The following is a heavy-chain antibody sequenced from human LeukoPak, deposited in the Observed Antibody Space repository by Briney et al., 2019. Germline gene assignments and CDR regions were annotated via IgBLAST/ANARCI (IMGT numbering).Heavy chain of an antibody. J-gene: IGHJ4*02. CDR2: IYHSGST. Sequence: SETLCLTCTVSGGCISSYYWSWIRQPPGKGLEWIGYIYHSGSTNYNPSLKSRVTISVDTSKNQFSLKLSSVTAADTAEYYCARGADDSVGGSYRSFDYWGQETLVTFS. CDR3: ARGADDSVGGSYRSFDY. V-gene: IGHV4-59*01. D-gene: IGHD3-16*02. CDR1: GGCISSYY.